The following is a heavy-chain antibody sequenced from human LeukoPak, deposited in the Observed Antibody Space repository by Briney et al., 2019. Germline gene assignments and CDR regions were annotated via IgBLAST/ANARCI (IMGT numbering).Heavy chain of an antibody. CDR2: ISSSDYYI. CDR3: AFGAGGTF. J-gene: IGHJ4*02. D-gene: IGHD3-3*01. CDR1: GFTFSGYT. Sequence: GGSLRLSCTASGFTFSGYTMNWVRQAPGKGLEWVSSISSSDYYINYADSVEGRFAISRNNADNLLYLQMNSLRAEDTAMYYCAFGAGGTFWGQGTLVTVSS. V-gene: IGHV3-21*06.